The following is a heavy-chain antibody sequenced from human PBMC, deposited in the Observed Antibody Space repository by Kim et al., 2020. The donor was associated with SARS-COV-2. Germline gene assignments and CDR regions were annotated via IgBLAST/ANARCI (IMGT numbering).Heavy chain of an antibody. CDR3: ARYIVLETATWDY. D-gene: IGHD2-21*02. Sequence: YYKPTHRSRVTKSGDTYKNQFSLNLSSVTAADTAVYHCARYIVLETATWDYWGQGTLVTVSS. J-gene: IGHJ4*02. V-gene: IGHV4-39*01.